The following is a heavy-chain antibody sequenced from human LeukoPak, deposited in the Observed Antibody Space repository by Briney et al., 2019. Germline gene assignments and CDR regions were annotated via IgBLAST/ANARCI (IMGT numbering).Heavy chain of an antibody. CDR2: ISSSSSHI. Sequence: GGSLRLSCAASGFTFSSYSMNWVRQAPGKGLEWVSSISSSSSHIYYADPVKGRFTISRDNAKNSLYLQMNSLRAEDTAVYYCARLASGSYLDYWGQGTLVTVSS. V-gene: IGHV3-21*01. CDR3: ARLASGSYLDY. J-gene: IGHJ4*02. CDR1: GFTFSSYS. D-gene: IGHD1-26*01.